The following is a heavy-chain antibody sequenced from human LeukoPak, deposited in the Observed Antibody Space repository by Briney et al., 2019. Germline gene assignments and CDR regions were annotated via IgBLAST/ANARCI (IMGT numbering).Heavy chain of an antibody. V-gene: IGHV4-59*01. Sequence: NPSETLSLTCTVSGGSISTYYWSWIRQPPGKGLEWIGYVYYTGLTNYNPSLKSRVTMSADTSKNQFSLRLTSVTAADTAIYYCAKERDEGALLGWFDPWGPGTLVTVSS. D-gene: IGHD5-24*01. CDR3: AKERDEGALLGWFDP. CDR1: GGSISTYY. CDR2: VYYTGLT. J-gene: IGHJ5*02.